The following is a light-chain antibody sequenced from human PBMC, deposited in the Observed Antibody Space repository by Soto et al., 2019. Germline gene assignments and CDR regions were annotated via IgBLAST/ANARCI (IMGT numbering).Light chain of an antibody. CDR2: ANS. V-gene: IGLV1-40*01. CDR3: QSYDSGRSAVV. J-gene: IGLJ2*01. CDR1: NSNIGAGYD. Sequence: QSVLTQPPSVSGAPGQRVTISCTGSNSNIGAGYDVHWYQQLPGTAPELLIYANSHRPSGVPDRFSGSKSGTSASLAITGLQAEDEADYYCQSYDSGRSAVVFGGGTKLTVL.